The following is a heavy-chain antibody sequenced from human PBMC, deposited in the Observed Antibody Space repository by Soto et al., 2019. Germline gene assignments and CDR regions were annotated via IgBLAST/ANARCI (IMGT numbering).Heavy chain of an antibody. CDR3: ARAAPMKDYDSSGYSFDY. V-gene: IGHV1-69*02. D-gene: IGHD3-22*01. CDR2: IIPILGIA. CDR1: GGTFSSYT. Sequence: QVQLVQSGAEVKKPGSSVKVSCKASGGTFSSYTISWVRQAPGQGLEWMGRIIPILGIANYAQKVQGRVTITTDKSTSTAYMELSSLRSQDTAVYYCARAAPMKDYDSSGYSFDYWGQGTLVTVSS. J-gene: IGHJ4*02.